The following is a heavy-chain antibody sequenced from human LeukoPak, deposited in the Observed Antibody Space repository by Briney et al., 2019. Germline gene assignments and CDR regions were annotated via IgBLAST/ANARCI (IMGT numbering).Heavy chain of an antibody. CDR2: IYHSGST. J-gene: IGHJ4*02. CDR3: ARTSSSWLKNFDY. CDR1: GGSISSSNW. D-gene: IGHD6-13*01. V-gene: IGHV4-4*02. Sequence: SETLSLTCAVSGGSISSSNWWSWVRQPPGKGLEWIGEIYHSGSTNYNPSLESRVTISVDKSKNQFSLKLSSVTAADTAVYYCARTSSSWLKNFDYWGQGTLVTVSS.